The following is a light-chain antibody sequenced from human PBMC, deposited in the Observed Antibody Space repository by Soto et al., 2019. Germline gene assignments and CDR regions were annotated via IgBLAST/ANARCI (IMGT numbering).Light chain of an antibody. V-gene: IGKV2-28*01. CDR2: LGS. CDR1: QSLLHSNGYNY. CDR3: MQALQTPYT. J-gene: IGKJ2*01. Sequence: DIVMTQSPLSLPVTPGEPASISCRSSQSLLHSNGYNYLDWYLQKPGQSPQLLIYLGSNRGSGVPDRFSGSGSGTDFTLKISRVEAEDFGVYYCMQALQTPYTFGQGTKLEIK.